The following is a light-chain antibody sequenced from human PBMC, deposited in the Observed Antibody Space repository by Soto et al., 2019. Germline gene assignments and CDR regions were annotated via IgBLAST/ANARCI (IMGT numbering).Light chain of an antibody. CDR3: QQAKNFPLT. J-gene: IGKJ4*01. Sequence: IRMTQSPSSLSASTGYRVTITCRASHGIISYLAWYQQKPGKAPNLLIYAATRLQSGVPSRFSGSESGTDFTLTISSLHPEDFGTYYCQQAKNFPLTFGGGTKVDIK. CDR2: AAT. CDR1: HGIISY. V-gene: IGKV1-12*01.